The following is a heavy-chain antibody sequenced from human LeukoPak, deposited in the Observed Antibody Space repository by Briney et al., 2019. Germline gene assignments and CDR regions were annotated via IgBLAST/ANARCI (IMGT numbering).Heavy chain of an antibody. Sequence: AAVKVSCKASGYTVTGRYLHWVRQAPGQGLEWMGWINPNSGGTNYAQKFQGRVTMTRDTSINTAYMELNSLTSDDTAMHYCARDAYSGFSSSYNMDSWGQGTLVTVSS. CDR1: GYTVTGRY. J-gene: IGHJ4*02. CDR3: ARDAYSGFSSSYNMDS. CDR2: INPNSGGT. D-gene: IGHD5-18*01. V-gene: IGHV1-2*02.